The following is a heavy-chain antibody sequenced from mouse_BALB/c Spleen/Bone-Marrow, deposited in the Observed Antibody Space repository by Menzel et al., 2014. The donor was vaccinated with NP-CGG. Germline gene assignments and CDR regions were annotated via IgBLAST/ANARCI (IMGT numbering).Heavy chain of an antibody. CDR3: ARGEYGYDY. D-gene: IGHD2-10*02. V-gene: IGHV5-17*02. Sequence: ESGGGLVQPGGSRKLSCAASGFTFSSFGVHWVRQAPEKGLEWVAYISSGSSTIYYADTVKGRFTISRDNPKNTLFLQMTSLRSEDTAMYYCARGEYGYDYWGQGTTLTVSS. CDR1: GFTFSSFG. CDR2: ISSGSSTI. J-gene: IGHJ2*01.